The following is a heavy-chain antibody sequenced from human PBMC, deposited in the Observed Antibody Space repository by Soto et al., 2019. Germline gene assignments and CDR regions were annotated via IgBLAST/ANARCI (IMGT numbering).Heavy chain of an antibody. V-gene: IGHV3-23*01. Sequence: EVQLLESGGGLVQPGGSLRLSCAAFGFTFSNYAMTWVRQAPGKGLEWVLVITGSGGGTYFVDSVKGRFTISRDNSKNTVYLQMNSLRAEDTAVYYCAKRPLTAAGFDYWGQGTLVTVSS. D-gene: IGHD6-13*01. CDR2: ITGSGGGT. CDR1: GFTFSNYA. CDR3: AKRPLTAAGFDY. J-gene: IGHJ4*02.